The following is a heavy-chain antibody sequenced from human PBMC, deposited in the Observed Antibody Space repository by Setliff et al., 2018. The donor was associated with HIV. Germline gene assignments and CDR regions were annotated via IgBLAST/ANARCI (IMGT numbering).Heavy chain of an antibody. CDR1: GFTFSSYG. CDR3: HSGYDTEEQSYFDY. Sequence: PGGSLRLSCAASGFTFSSYGMHWVRQAPGKGLEWVAVISYDGSNKYYADSVKGRFTISRDNSKNTLYLQMNSLRAEDTGVYYCHSGYDTEEQSYFDYWGQGALVTVSS. J-gene: IGHJ4*02. V-gene: IGHV3-30*03. CDR2: ISYDGSNK. D-gene: IGHD5-12*01.